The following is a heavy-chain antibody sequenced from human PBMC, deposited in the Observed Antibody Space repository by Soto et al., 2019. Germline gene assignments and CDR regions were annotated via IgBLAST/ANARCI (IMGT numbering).Heavy chain of an antibody. J-gene: IGHJ4*02. V-gene: IGHV1-24*01. CDR3: ATGIVVVTARTFDY. CDR1: GYTLTELS. D-gene: IGHD2-21*02. CDR2: FDPEDGET. Sequence: GASVKVSCKVSGYTLTELSMHWVRQAPGKGLEWMGGFDPEDGETIYAQKFQGRVTMTEDTSTDTAYMELSSLRSEDTAVYYCATGIVVVTARTFDYWGQGTLVTSPQ.